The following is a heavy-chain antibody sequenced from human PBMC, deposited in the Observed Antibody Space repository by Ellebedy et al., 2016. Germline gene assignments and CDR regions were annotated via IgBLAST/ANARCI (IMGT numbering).Heavy chain of an antibody. CDR2: VSYNGRT. J-gene: IGHJ6*02. CDR1: GGSISGYY. CDR3: AKLSAVATAGPNYYHSMDV. V-gene: IGHV4-59*01. Sequence: SETLSLTCTVSGGSISGYYWSWVRQPPGKGLEWIGYVSYNGRTNYNPSLKSRVTLSVDTSKNQFSLTLNSVTAADTAVYYCAKLSAVATAGPNYYHSMDVWGQGTTVTVSS. D-gene: IGHD6-13*01.